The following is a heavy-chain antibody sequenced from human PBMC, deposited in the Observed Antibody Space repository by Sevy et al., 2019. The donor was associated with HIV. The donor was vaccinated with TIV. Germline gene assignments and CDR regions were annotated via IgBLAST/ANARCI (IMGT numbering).Heavy chain of an antibody. D-gene: IGHD3-10*01. CDR1: GYTFTSYG. J-gene: IGHJ4*02. CDR3: ATDRQYYGSWSIFDY. Sequence: ASVKVSCKASGYTFTSYGLNWVRQAPGQGLEWMGYISTYNGKRNYAQKLQGRVTLTTDTSTRTAYMELRSLRSDDTAVYYCATDRQYYGSWSIFDYWGQGTLVTVSS. CDR2: ISTYNGKR. V-gene: IGHV1-18*04.